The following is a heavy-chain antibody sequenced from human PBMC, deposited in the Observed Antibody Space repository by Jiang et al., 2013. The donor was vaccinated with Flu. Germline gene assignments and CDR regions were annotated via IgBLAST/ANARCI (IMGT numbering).Heavy chain of an antibody. J-gene: IGHJ4*02. V-gene: IGHV3-23*01. D-gene: IGHD6-13*01. CDR2: ISGSGGST. CDR1: GFSFSNYA. Sequence: LSCVASGFSFSNYAMSWVRQAPGKGLEWVSSISGSGGSTDYADSVKGRFSVSRDNSKNTLYLQRNGLRVEDTAVYYCAKGVHSSTWYYFDNWGQGTPGHRLL. CDR3: AKGVHSSTWYYFDN.